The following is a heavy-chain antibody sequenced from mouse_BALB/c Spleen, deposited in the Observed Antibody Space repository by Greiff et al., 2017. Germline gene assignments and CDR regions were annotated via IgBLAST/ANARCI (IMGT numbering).Heavy chain of an antibody. V-gene: IGHV1-5*01. D-gene: IGHD2-10*02. CDR2: IYPGNSDT. CDR3: TRGDPKYGNYVLAY. CDR1: GYSFTSYW. Sequence: EVQLQQSGTVLARPGASVKMSCKASGYSFTSYWMHWVKQRPGQGLEWIGAIYPGNSDTSYNQKFKGKAKLTAVTSASTAYMELSSLTNEDSAVYYCTRGDPKYGNYVLAYWGQGTLVTVSA. J-gene: IGHJ3*01.